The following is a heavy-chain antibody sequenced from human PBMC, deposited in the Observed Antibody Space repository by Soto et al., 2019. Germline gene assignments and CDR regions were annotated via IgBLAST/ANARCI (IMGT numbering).Heavy chain of an antibody. J-gene: IGHJ5*02. Sequence: SGTLSLTCTVAGGSINSDGYYWSWVRQHPEKGLEWIGYIYYSGTTYYNPSLKSRGTISVDTPRNQFSLGLSSVTAADTAVYYCARLWGNKRFDPWGQGTLVTVSS. CDR2: IYYSGTT. CDR3: ARLWGNKRFDP. CDR1: GGSINSDGYY. V-gene: IGHV4-31*03. D-gene: IGHD3-10*01.